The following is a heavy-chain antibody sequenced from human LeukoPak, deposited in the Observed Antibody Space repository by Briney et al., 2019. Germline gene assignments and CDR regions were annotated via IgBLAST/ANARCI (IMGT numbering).Heavy chain of an antibody. CDR1: GGSVSSGSYY. D-gene: IGHD6-6*01. J-gene: IGHJ6*02. CDR2: IYYSGST. Sequence: SETLSLTCTVSGGSVSSGSYYWSWIRQPPGKGLEWIGYIYYSGSTNYNPSLKSRVTISVGTSKNQFSLKLSSVTAADTAVYYCTRIAARSYYYYYGMDVWGQGTTVTVSS. V-gene: IGHV4-61*01. CDR3: TRIAARSYYYYYGMDV.